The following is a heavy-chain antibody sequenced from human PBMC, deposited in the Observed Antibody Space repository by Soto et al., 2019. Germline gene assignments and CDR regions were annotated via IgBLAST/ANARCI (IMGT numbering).Heavy chain of an antibody. CDR1: GGSVSSGSYY. Sequence: SETLSLTCTVSGGSVSSGSYYWSWIRQPPGKGLEWIGYIYYSGSTNYNPSLKSRVTISVDTSKNQFSLRLSSVTAADTAVYYCARGSSGNYDFWSGYPTTYYYYGMDVWGQGTTVTVSS. CDR2: IYYSGST. J-gene: IGHJ6*02. CDR3: ARGSSGNYDFWSGYPTTYYYYGMDV. V-gene: IGHV4-61*01. D-gene: IGHD3-3*01.